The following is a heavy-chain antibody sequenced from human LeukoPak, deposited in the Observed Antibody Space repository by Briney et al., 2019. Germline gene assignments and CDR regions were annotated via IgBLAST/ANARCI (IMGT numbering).Heavy chain of an antibody. V-gene: IGHV3-30*04. D-gene: IGHD3-22*01. J-gene: IGHJ4*02. Sequence: GGSLRLSCAASGFTFSSYAMHWVRQAPGKGLEWVALISYDGSNKYYADSVKARFTISRDNSKNTLYLQMNSLRAEDTAVYYCAKYSHDSSGSYDYWGQGTLVTVSS. CDR1: GFTFSSYA. CDR2: ISYDGSNK. CDR3: AKYSHDSSGSYDY.